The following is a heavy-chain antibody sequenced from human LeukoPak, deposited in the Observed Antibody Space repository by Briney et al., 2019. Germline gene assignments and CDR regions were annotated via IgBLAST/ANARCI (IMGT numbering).Heavy chain of an antibody. J-gene: IGHJ4*02. Sequence: PGGSLRLSCGVSGFSFSSYSMSWVRQAPGKGLEWVSGISWNSGSIGYADSVKGRFTISRDNAKNSLYLQMNSPRAEDTALYYCAKGVKLLLYPGYFDYWGQGTLVTVSS. CDR1: GFSFSSYS. CDR2: ISWNSGSI. V-gene: IGHV3-9*01. D-gene: IGHD2-2*02. CDR3: AKGVKLLLYPGYFDY.